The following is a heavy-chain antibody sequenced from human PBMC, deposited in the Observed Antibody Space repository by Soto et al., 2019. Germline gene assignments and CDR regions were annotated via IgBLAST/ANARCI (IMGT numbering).Heavy chain of an antibody. CDR3: ARGSYYSGWV. CDR1: GDSVSSTSAA. Sequence: SQTLSLTCAISGDSVSSTSAAWSWIRQSPSRGLEWLGRTYYWSKWYSDYAVSVKSRITIHPDTSKNQFSLQLNSVTPEDTAVYYCARGSYYSGWVWGQGTLVTVSS. V-gene: IGHV6-1*01. J-gene: IGHJ4*02. CDR2: TYYWSKWYS. D-gene: IGHD6-19*01.